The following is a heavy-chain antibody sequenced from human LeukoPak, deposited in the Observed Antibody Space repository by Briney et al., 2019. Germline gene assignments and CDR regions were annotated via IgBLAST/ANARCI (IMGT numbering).Heavy chain of an antibody. CDR1: GYTLTELS. Sequence: ASVKVSCKVSGYTLTELSMHWVRQAPGKGLEWMGGFDPEDGETIYAQKFQGRVTITADESTSTAYMELSSLRSEDTAVYYCARDATLLWFGETLGGNFDYWGQGTLVTVSS. J-gene: IGHJ4*02. CDR2: FDPEDGET. V-gene: IGHV1-24*01. D-gene: IGHD3-10*01. CDR3: ARDATLLWFGETLGGNFDY.